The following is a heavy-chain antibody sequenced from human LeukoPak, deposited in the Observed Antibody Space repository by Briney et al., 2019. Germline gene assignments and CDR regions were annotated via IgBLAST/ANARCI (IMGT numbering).Heavy chain of an antibody. Sequence: GGSLRLSCAASGFTFSSYDMHWVRHPTGEGLQWVSGIGSGGDTYYAGSVKGRFTISRENAKNSLYLQMNSLRAGDTAVYFCARGATLGFDPWGQGTLVTVSS. D-gene: IGHD2/OR15-2a*01. J-gene: IGHJ5*02. CDR3: ARGATLGFDP. V-gene: IGHV3-13*04. CDR2: IGSGGDT. CDR1: GFTFSSYD.